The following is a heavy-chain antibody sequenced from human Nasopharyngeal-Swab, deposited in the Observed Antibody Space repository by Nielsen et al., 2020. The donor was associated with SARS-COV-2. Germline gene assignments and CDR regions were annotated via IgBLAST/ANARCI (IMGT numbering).Heavy chain of an antibody. D-gene: IGHD2-8*01. J-gene: IGHJ4*02. Sequence: GGSLRLSCAASGFTFNTYTMSWVRQAPGKGLEWVSGISGSGGSTYYADSVKGRFTISRDNSKNTLYLRMNSLRAEDTAVYYCAKDSCTNGVCYYDYWGQGTLVTVSS. CDR2: ISGSGGST. CDR1: GFTFNTYT. CDR3: AKDSCTNGVCYYDY. V-gene: IGHV3-23*01.